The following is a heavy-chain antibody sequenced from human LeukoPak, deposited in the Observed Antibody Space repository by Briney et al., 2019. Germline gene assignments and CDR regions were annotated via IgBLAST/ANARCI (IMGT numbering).Heavy chain of an antibody. CDR1: GFTFSSYW. Sequence: PGGSLRLSCAASGFTFSSYWMHWARQAPGKGLVWVSRINSDGSSTSYADSVKGRFTISRDNAKNTLYLQMNSLRAEDTAVYYCARGATMIKRAFDIWGQGTMVTVSS. CDR3: ARGATMIKRAFDI. V-gene: IGHV3-74*01. D-gene: IGHD3-22*01. J-gene: IGHJ3*02. CDR2: INSDGSST.